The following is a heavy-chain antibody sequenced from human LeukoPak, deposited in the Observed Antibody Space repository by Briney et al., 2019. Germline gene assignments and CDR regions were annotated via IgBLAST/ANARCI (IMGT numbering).Heavy chain of an antibody. CDR1: GGTFSSYA. Sequence: SVKVSCKASGGTFSSYAISWVRQAPGQGLEWMGRIIPILGIANYARKFQGRVTITADKSTSTAYMELSSLRSEDTAVYYCARDPGASSTPDDYWGQGTLVTVSS. D-gene: IGHD2-2*01. V-gene: IGHV1-69*04. J-gene: IGHJ4*02. CDR3: ARDPGASSTPDDY. CDR2: IIPILGIA.